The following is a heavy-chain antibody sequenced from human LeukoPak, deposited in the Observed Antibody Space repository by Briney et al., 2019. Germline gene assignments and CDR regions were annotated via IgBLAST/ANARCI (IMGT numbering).Heavy chain of an antibody. Sequence: GGSLRLSCAASGFTFSSYEMNWVRQAPGKGLEWVAHINQDGSEKYYVDSVKGRFTISRDNAKNSLYLQMNSLRGEDTAVYYCARDPIPIVFDYWGQGTLVPVSS. CDR1: GFTFSSYE. V-gene: IGHV3-7*01. CDR3: ARDPIPIVFDY. J-gene: IGHJ4*02. CDR2: INQDGSEK. D-gene: IGHD3-22*01.